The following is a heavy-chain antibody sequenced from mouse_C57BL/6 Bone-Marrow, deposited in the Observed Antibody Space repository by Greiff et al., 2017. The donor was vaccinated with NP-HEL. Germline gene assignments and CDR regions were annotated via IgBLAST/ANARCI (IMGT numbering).Heavy chain of an antibody. V-gene: IGHV1-87*01. CDR2: GQGLDWIG. J-gene: IGHJ4*01. Sequence: VQLMESGPELARPWASVKISCQAFYTFSSRVHFAIRDTNCWKQWVKQRPGQGLDWIGAFYPSNGDPSYNQKFKSKDTLTVDTSSSTAYMQLSRLTSEDSEVYYCARSVGDYYAMDYWGQGTSVTVSS. D-gene: IGHD4-1*01. CDR1: YTFSSRVH. CDR3: SEDSEVYYCARSVGDYYAMDY.